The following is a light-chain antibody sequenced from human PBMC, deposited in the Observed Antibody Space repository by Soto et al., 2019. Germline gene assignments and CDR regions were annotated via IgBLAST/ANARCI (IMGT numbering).Light chain of an antibody. J-gene: IGLJ2*01. V-gene: IGLV2-8*01. CDR1: SSDVGGYNY. CDR3: SSYAGSNNPVI. CDR2: EVS. Sequence: QSALTQPPSASGSPGQSVTISCTGTSSDVGGYNYVSWYQQHPGKAPKFLIFEVSRRPSGVPDRFSGSKSGNTASLTVSGLQVDDEADSYCSSYAGSNNPVIFVGGNKRSDL.